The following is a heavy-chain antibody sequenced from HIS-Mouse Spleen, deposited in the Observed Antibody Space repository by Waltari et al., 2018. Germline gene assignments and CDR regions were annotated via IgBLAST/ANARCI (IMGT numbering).Heavy chain of an antibody. V-gene: IGHV3-33*01. CDR3: ARGNSSGWYLVY. CDR1: TFSSYG. Sequence: TFSSYGMHWVRQAPGKGLEWVAVIWYDGSNKYYADSVKGRFTISRDNSKNTLYLQMNSLRAEDTAVYYCARGNSSGWYLVYWGQGTLVTVSS. D-gene: IGHD6-19*01. J-gene: IGHJ4*02. CDR2: IWYDGSNK.